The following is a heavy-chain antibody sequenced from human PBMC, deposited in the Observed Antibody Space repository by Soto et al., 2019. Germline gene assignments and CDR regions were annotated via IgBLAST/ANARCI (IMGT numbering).Heavy chain of an antibody. J-gene: IGHJ4*02. D-gene: IGHD3-10*01. CDR1: GFTFYSYA. CDR2: ISHSVGST. V-gene: IGHV3-23*01. CDR3: VGVDYRSGMISDF. Sequence: GGSLRLSCAASGFTFYSYAMSWVRQPPGKGLEWVSTISHSVGSTYYADSVKGRFTISRDNSKSILYLQMIGLRVEDTAVYYCVGVDYRSGMISDFRGQGTLVTVSS.